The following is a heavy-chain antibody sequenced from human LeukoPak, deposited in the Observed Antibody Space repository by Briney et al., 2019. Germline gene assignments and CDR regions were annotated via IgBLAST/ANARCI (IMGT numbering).Heavy chain of an antibody. Sequence: GASVKVSCKASGYTFTSYYMHWVRQAPGQGLEWMGITNPSGGSTNYAQKFQGRVTMTRDMSTSTVYMELSSLRSEDTAVYYCARDEGCSSTSCLFDYWGQGTLVTVSS. J-gene: IGHJ4*02. CDR3: ARDEGCSSTSCLFDY. CDR1: GYTFTSYY. V-gene: IGHV1-46*01. CDR2: TNPSGGST. D-gene: IGHD2-2*01.